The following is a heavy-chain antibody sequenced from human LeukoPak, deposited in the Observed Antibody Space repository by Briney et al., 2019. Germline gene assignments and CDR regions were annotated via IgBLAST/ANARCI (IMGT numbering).Heavy chain of an antibody. Sequence: GGSLRLSCAASGFTFSDYYMSWIRQAPGKGLEWVSYISSSGSTIYYADSVKGRFTISRDNAKNSLYLQMNSLRAEDTAVYYCARDTLPGIAVAGTSDYWGQGTLVTVSS. CDR1: GFTFSDYY. V-gene: IGHV3-11*04. CDR2: ISSSGSTI. CDR3: ARDTLPGIAVAGTSDY. J-gene: IGHJ4*02. D-gene: IGHD6-19*01.